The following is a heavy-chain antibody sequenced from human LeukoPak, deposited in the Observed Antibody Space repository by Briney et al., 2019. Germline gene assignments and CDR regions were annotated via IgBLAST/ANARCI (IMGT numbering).Heavy chain of an antibody. J-gene: IGHJ6*02. CDR1: GYTFAGYY. CDR3: ASLKDSGYGMDV. D-gene: IGHD2-15*01. Sequence: ASVKVSCKASGYTFAGYYMHWVRQAPGQGLEWMGWINPNSGGTNYAQKFQGRVTMTRDTSISTAYMELSRLRSDDTAVYYCASLKDSGYGMDVWGQGTTVTVSS. V-gene: IGHV1-2*02. CDR2: INPNSGGT.